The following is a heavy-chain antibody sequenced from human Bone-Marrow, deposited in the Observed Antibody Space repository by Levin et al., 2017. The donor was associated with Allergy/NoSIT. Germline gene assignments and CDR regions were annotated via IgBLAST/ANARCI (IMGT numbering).Heavy chain of an antibody. CDR3: AKGTMVRDPPGPT. J-gene: IGHJ5*02. V-gene: IGHV3-30*18. CDR1: GFTFSSYG. Sequence: SCAASGFTFSSYGMHWVRQAPGKGLEWVAVISYDGSNKYYADSVKGRFTISRDNSKNTLYLQMNSLRAEDTAVYYCAKGTMVRDPPGPTWGQGTLVTVSS. CDR2: ISYDGSNK. D-gene: IGHD3-10*01.